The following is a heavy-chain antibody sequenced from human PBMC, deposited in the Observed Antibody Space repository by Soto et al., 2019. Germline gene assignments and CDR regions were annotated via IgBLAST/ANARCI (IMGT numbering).Heavy chain of an antibody. V-gene: IGHV3-30-3*01. J-gene: IGHJ4*02. CDR3: ASDPLAATGSFVDH. Sequence: QVHLLESGGGVVQPGRSVRLSCAASGLTFNIFAFHWVRQAPGKGLEWLSVISYDGREIHYSESVKGRFTISRDSSTNTLYLQMNSPRSEDTSMYYCASDPLAATGSFVDHWCQETLLTFSS. D-gene: IGHD3-9*01. CDR2: ISYDGREI. CDR1: GLTFNIFA.